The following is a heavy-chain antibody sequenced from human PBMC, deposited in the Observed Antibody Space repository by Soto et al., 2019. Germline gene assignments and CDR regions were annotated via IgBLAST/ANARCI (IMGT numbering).Heavy chain of an antibody. CDR2: ISSSGGAI. CDR3: ARDLKPREALAPYYFDY. CDR1: GFTFSDYY. D-gene: IGHD1-1*01. V-gene: IGHV3-11*01. Sequence: GESLKISCAASGFTFSDYYMSWIRQAPGKGLEWISYISSSGGAIYHADSVKGRFTISRDNAKNSLYLQMNGLRAEDTAVYYCARDLKPREALAPYYFDYWGQGTLVTV. J-gene: IGHJ4*02.